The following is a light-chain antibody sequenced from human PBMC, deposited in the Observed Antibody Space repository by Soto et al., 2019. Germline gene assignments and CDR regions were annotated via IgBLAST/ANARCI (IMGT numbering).Light chain of an antibody. CDR1: QSVGTY. V-gene: IGKV3-11*01. CDR2: DVS. J-gene: IGKJ5*01. Sequence: PGEIATLSCRASQSVGTYLAWYQQKPGQSPRLLMFDVSNRATGIPARLSGSGSGTDFTLTISSLEPEDFGVYYCQHRSIWPVSFGQGTRLEI. CDR3: QHRSIWPVS.